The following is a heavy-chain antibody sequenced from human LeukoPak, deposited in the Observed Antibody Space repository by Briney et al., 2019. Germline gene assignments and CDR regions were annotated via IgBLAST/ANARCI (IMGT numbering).Heavy chain of an antibody. Sequence: GGSLRLSCAASGFTFSSYGTHWVRQAPGKGLEWVAVIWYDGSNKYYADSVKGRFTISSDNSKNTLYLQMNSLRAEDTAVYYCARRQYSSGWYSLDYWGQGTLVTVSS. CDR1: GFTFSSYG. CDR2: IWYDGSNK. CDR3: ARRQYSSGWYSLDY. V-gene: IGHV3-33*01. D-gene: IGHD6-19*01. J-gene: IGHJ4*02.